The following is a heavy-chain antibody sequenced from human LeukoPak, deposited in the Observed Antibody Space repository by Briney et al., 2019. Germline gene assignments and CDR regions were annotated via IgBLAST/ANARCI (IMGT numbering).Heavy chain of an antibody. CDR2: IWYDGSNK. Sequence: PGGSLRLSCAASGFTFSSYGMHWVRQAPGKGLEWVAVIWYDGSNKYYADSVKGRFTISRDNSKNTLYLQMNSLRAEDTAVYYCARSIAVAGTELDYWGQGTLVTVSS. J-gene: IGHJ4*02. CDR1: GFTFSSYG. D-gene: IGHD6-19*01. CDR3: ARSIAVAGTELDY. V-gene: IGHV3-33*08.